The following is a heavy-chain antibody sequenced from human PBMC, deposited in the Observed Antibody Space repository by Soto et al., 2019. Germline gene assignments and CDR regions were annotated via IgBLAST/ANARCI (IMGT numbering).Heavy chain of an antibody. V-gene: IGHV1-2*04. CDR1: GYTFTGYY. Sequence: ASVEVSCKASGYTFTGYYMHWVRQAPGQGLEWMGWINPNSGGTNYAQKFQGWVTMTRDTSISTAYMELSRLRSDDTAVYYCARDRGYDAHDYYYNAMDVWGQGTTVTVSS. CDR3: ARDRGYDAHDYYYNAMDV. D-gene: IGHD2-15*01. J-gene: IGHJ6*02. CDR2: INPNSGGT.